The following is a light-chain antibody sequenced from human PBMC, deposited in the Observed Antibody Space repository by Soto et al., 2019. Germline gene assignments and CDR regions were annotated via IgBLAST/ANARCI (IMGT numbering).Light chain of an antibody. J-gene: IGLJ3*02. Sequence: QSVLTQPASVSGSPGQSITISCTGSSSDVGVSNLVSWYQQHPGKAPKLIIYEVSQRPSGVSNRFSGSKSGNTASLTISGFQADDEGDYYCSSYANRRWLFGAETKLTVI. CDR2: EVS. CDR3: SSYANRRWL. V-gene: IGLV2-23*02. CDR1: SSDVGVSNL.